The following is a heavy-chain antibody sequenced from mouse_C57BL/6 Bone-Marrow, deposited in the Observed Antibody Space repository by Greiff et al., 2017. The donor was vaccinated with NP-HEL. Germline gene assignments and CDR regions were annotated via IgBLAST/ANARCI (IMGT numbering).Heavy chain of an antibody. V-gene: IGHV8-8*01. J-gene: IGHJ4*01. D-gene: IGHD1-1*01. CDR3: ARIEVLRWDAMDY. CDR1: GFSLSTFGMG. CDR2: IWWDDAK. Sequence: QVTLKVSGPGILQPSQTLSLTCSFSGFSLSTFGMGVGWIRQPSGKGLEWLAHIWWDDAKYYNPALKRRPTTSKDTSKNQVYLKSANVDTADTATYDCARIEVLRWDAMDYWGQGTSVTVSS.